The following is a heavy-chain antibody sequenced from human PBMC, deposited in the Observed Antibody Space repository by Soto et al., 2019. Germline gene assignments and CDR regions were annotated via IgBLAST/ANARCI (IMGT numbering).Heavy chain of an antibody. CDR1: ECRIGNFG. D-gene: IGHD3-10*01. J-gene: IGHJ5*02. V-gene: IGHV3-23*01. CDR2: IHGSGGST. CDR3: STEAIAGNGEWHWLGP. Sequence: GGSMRDWSAAAECRIGNFGVIRVRQNPGKGLEWVSSIHGSGGSTYYADSVKGRFTVSRDDSKEALYLQMSSLRVDDTAVYYCSTEAIAGNGEWHWLGPWGQGILVTVSS.